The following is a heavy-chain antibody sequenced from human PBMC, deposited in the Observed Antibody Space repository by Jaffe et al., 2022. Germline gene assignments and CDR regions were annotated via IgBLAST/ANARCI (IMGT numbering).Heavy chain of an antibody. CDR1: GVTFSNFG. CDR2: IGYDGNNK. CDR3: GKDGRTGYGDYVWG. D-gene: IGHD4-17*01. J-gene: IGHJ4*02. V-gene: IGHV3-30*02. Sequence: QVQLVESGGGVVQPGGSLRLSCEVSGVTFSNFGMHWVRQAPGKGLEWVSFIGYDGNNKYYADSMKGRFTISRDNSKNTLYLQMSSLRAEDTAVYYCGKDGRTGYGDYVWGWGQGTLVTVSS.